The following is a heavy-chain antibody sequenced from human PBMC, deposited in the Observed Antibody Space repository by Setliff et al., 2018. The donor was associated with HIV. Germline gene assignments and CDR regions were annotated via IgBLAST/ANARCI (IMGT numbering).Heavy chain of an antibody. CDR2: VDSGGSGT. CDR1: GFTFSRYW. V-gene: IGHV3-74*01. D-gene: IGHD1-26*01. Sequence: GGSLRLSCAASGFTFSRYWMHWIRQAPGKGLVWVSRVDSGGSGTSYADSVKGRFTISRGNAKNMLYLQINSLRAEDTAVYYCARDGNGAFDMWGQGTLVTVSS. J-gene: IGHJ3*02. CDR3: ARDGNGAFDM.